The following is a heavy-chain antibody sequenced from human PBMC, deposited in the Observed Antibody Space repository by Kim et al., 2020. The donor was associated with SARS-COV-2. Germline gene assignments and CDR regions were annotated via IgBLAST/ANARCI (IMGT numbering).Heavy chain of an antibody. V-gene: IGHV3-30*18. D-gene: IGHD1-26*01. CDR1: GFTFSSYG. CDR3: AKDRVGARSRRDAFDI. J-gene: IGHJ3*02. Sequence: GGSLRLSCAASGFTFSSYGMHWVRQAPGKGLEWVAVISYDGSNKYYADSVKGRFTISRDNSKNTLYLQMNSLRAEDTAVYYCAKDRVGARSRRDAFDIWGQGTMVTVSS. CDR2: ISYDGSNK.